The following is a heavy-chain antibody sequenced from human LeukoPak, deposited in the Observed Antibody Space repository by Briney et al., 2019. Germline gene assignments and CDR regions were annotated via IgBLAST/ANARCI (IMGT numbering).Heavy chain of an antibody. J-gene: IGHJ5*02. CDR2: ITDSGST. V-gene: IGHV4-34*01. D-gene: IGHD3-3*01. CDR1: GGSFSGYY. Sequence: SETLSLTCAVYGGSFSGYYGSWIRQPPGKGLDWIGEITDSGSTNSNPSLKSRVTISVATSKNQFSLKLSSVTAADTAVYYCARGHDFWSGYYKSYNWFDPWGQGTLVTVSS. CDR3: ARGHDFWSGYYKSYNWFDP.